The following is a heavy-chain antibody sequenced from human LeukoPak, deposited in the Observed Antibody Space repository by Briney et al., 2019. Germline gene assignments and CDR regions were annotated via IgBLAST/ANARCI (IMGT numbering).Heavy chain of an antibody. CDR2: IKQDGSEK. V-gene: IGHV3-7*01. CDR1: GFTFSNCW. J-gene: IGHJ4*02. Sequence: PGGSLRLSCAASGFTFSNCWMTWVRQAPGKGLEWVANIKQDGSEKYYVDSVKGRFTISRDNAKNSLYLQMNSLRAEDTAVYYCARGLVVGPAAHSAIFDYWGQGTLVTVSS. CDR3: ARGLVVGPAAHSAIFDY. D-gene: IGHD2-2*01.